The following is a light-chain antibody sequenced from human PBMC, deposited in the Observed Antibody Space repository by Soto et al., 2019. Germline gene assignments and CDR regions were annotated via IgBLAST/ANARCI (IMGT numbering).Light chain of an antibody. CDR3: SSYTSSSTYV. Sequence: ALTHPASLSGSPGQSITISFTGASSDVGGYNYVSWYQLHPGKAPKLMVYEVSNRPSGVSNRFSGSKSGNTASLTISGLQAEDEADYYCSSYTSSSTYVFGTGTKVTVL. CDR2: EVS. V-gene: IGLV2-14*01. CDR1: SSDVGGYNY. J-gene: IGLJ1*01.